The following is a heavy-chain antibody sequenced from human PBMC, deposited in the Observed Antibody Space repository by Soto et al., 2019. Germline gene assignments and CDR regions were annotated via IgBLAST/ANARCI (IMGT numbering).Heavy chain of an antibody. CDR1: GGSIDSNNW. CDR2: IHHSGST. Sequence: QVQLQESGPGLVKPSGTLSLTCAVFGGSIDSNNWWSWVRQTPGKGLEWIGEIHHSGSTNYNPSLKSRVTISVDKSKNQFSLKLTSVTDADTAVYYCARDRADADPPYYYNGLDVWGQGTMVTVSS. V-gene: IGHV4-4*02. CDR3: ARDRADADPPYYYNGLDV. J-gene: IGHJ6*02.